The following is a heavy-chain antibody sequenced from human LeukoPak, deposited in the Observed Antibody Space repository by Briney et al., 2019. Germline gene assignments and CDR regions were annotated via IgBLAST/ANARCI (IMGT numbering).Heavy chain of an antibody. CDR3: ARGRNIEMTTMSGGSDY. CDR1: GYTFMSHG. J-gene: IGHJ4*02. Sequence: ASVKVSCKAYGYTFMSHGISWVRQAPGQGLEWMGRISGSSSNTNYAQRLQGRVTMTTDTSTTTAYMELRSLRSDDTAVYSCARGRNIEMTTMSGGSDYWGQGTLVTVSS. V-gene: IGHV1-18*01. CDR2: ISGSSSNT. D-gene: IGHD5-24*01.